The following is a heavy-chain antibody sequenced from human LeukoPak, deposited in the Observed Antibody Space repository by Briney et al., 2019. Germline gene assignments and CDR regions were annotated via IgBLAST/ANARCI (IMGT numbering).Heavy chain of an antibody. J-gene: IGHJ4*02. CDR1: GFTFSSYS. D-gene: IGHD3-3*01. Sequence: NAGGSLRLSCAASGFTFSSYSMNWVRQAPGKGLEWVSSISSSSSYIYYADSVKGRFTISRDNAKNSLYLQMNSLRAEDTAVYYCARDYYDFWSGPTPFGYWGQGTLVTVSS. CDR2: ISSSSSYI. V-gene: IGHV3-21*01. CDR3: ARDYYDFWSGPTPFGY.